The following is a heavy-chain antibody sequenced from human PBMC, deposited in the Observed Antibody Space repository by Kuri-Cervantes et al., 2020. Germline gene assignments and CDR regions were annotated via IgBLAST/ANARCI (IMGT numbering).Heavy chain of an antibody. CDR2: IVVGSGKT. CDR3: AADKGYLGTNYFDY. CDR1: GFSFPSSA. Sequence: SVKVSCKASGFSFPSSAVQWVRQARGQRLEWIGWIVVGSGKTNYAQKFQGRVTFTRDMSTSTAYMELSSLRSEDTAVYYCAADKGYLGTNYFDYWGQGTLVTVSS. D-gene: IGHD1-7*01. V-gene: IGHV1-58*01. J-gene: IGHJ4*02.